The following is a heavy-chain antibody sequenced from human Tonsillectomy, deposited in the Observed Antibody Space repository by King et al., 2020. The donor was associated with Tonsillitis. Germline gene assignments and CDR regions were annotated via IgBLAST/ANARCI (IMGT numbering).Heavy chain of an antibody. D-gene: IGHD5-12*01. CDR2: IKQDGSEK. V-gene: IGHV3-7*01. J-gene: IGHJ4*02. CDR3: AGGRGYSGYNPF. Sequence: DVQLVESGGGLVQPGGSLRLSCAASGFTFSSYWMSWVRQAPRKGLEWVANIKQDGSEKNYVDSVKGRFTISRDNAKNSLYLQMNSLRAEDTAVYYCAGGRGYSGYNPFWGQGTLVTVSS. CDR1: GFTFSSYW.